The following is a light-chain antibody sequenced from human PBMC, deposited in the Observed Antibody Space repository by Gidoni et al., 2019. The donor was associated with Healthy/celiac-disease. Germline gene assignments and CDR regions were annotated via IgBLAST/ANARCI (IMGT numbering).Light chain of an antibody. CDR3: QAWDSGSDHYV. J-gene: IGLJ1*01. Sequence: SYVLTQPPSVSVAPGKTARITCGGNNIGSKSVHWYQQKPGQAPVLVIYYDSDRPSGIPERFSGSNSGNTATLTISSVEAGDEADYYCQAWDSGSDHYVFGTGTKVTVL. V-gene: IGLV3-21*04. CDR1: NIGSKS. CDR2: YDS.